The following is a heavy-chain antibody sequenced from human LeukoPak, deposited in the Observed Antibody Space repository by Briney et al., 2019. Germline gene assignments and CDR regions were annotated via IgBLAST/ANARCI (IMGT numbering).Heavy chain of an antibody. CDR1: GFTFSSYA. J-gene: IGHJ6*02. CDR3: AKGSGGSCYSGMDV. V-gene: IGHV3-23*01. CDR2: ICSSGSNR. D-gene: IGHD2-15*01. Sequence: GGSLRLSCEASGFTFSSYAMSWVRQAPGKGLEWVSVICSSGSNRYYAYSVKGRFTISRDDSKNTLYLQIDSLRAEDTAVYYCAKGSGGSCYSGMDVWGQGTTVTVSS.